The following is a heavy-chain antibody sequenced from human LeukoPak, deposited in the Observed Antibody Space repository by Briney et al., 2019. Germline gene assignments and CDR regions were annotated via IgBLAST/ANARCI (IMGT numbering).Heavy chain of an antibody. Sequence: PSETLSLTCTISGGSISSYYWSWIREPAGKGLEWIGRIYTSGSTNYNPSLKSRVTMSVDTSKNQFSLKLSSVTAADTAVYYCARDAAGWRGEYFDYWGQGTLVTVSS. V-gene: IGHV4-4*07. J-gene: IGHJ4*02. CDR2: IYTSGST. D-gene: IGHD3-10*01. CDR1: GGSISSYY. CDR3: ARDAAGWRGEYFDY.